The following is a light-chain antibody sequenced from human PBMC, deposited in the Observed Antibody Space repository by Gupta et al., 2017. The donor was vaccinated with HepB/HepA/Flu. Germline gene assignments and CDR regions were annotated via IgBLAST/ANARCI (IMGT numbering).Light chain of an antibody. CDR2: GAS. J-gene: IGKJ4*01. V-gene: IGKV3-20*01. Sequence: EIVLTQSPGTLSLSPGERATLSCRASQSVSSSYLAWYQQKPGQAPRLLIYGASSRATGIPDRFSGSGSGTDFTLTISRLEPEDFAVYYCQLYGSAPRVTFGCGTKVEIK. CDR3: QLYGSAPRVT. CDR1: QSVSSSY.